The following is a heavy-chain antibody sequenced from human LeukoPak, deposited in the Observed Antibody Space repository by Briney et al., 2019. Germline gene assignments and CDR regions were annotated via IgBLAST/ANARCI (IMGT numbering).Heavy chain of an antibody. J-gene: IGHJ6*02. Sequence: ASVKVSCKASGYTVTSYYMHWVRQAPGQGLEWMGIINPSGGSTSYAQKFQGRVTMTRDTSTSTVYMELSSLRSEDTAVYYCARDRYDFWSGFYYYGMDVWGQGTTVTVSS. V-gene: IGHV1-46*01. D-gene: IGHD3-3*01. CDR3: ARDRYDFWSGFYYYGMDV. CDR1: GYTVTSYY. CDR2: INPSGGST.